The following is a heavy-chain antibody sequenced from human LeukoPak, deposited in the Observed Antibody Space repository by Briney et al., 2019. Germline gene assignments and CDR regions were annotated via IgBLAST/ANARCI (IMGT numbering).Heavy chain of an antibody. CDR3: ARPQYYYGSGSLYY. CDR2: IYSSGST. CDR1: GGSISSGGYS. Sequence: SETLSLTGAVSGGSISSGGYSWSWIRQPPGKGLEWIGYIYSSGSTNDNPSLKSRVTISVDTSKKQFSLQLSSVTAADTAVYYCARPQYYYGSGSLYYWGHGTLVTVSS. V-gene: IGHV4-61*08. D-gene: IGHD3-10*01. J-gene: IGHJ4*01.